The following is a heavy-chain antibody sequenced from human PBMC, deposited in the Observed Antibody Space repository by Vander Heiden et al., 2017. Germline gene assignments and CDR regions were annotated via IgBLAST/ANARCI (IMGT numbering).Heavy chain of an antibody. D-gene: IGHD4-17*01. CDR3: ARTYYGAYDRHFDY. CDR2: IYYSGST. V-gene: IGHV4-59*01. J-gene: IGHJ4*02. Sequence: QVQLQESGPGLVKPSETLSLTCTVSGGSISSYYWSWIRQPPEKGLEWIGYIYYSGSTNYNPSLKSRVTISVDTSKNQFSLKLSSMTAADTAVYYCARTYYGAYDRHFDYWGQGTLVTVTS. CDR1: GGSISSYY.